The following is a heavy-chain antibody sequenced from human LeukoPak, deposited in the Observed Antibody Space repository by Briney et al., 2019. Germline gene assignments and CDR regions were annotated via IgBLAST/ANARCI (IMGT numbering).Heavy chain of an antibody. CDR2: ISWNSGSI. J-gene: IGHJ4*02. CDR3: AKDQYYRDGHSNFDY. CDR1: GFTFSSYA. D-gene: IGHD5-24*01. V-gene: IGHV3-9*01. Sequence: GGSLRLSCAASGFTFSSYAMNWVRQAPGKGLEWVSGISWNSGSIGYADSVKGRFTISRDNAKNSLYLQMNSLRAEDTALYYCAKDQYYRDGHSNFDYWGQGTLVAVSS.